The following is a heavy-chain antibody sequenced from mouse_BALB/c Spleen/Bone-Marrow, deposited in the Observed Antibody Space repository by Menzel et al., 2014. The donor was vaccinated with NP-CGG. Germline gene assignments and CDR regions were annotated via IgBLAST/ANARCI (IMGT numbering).Heavy chain of an antibody. Sequence: QVQLKESGAELVKPGAPVKLSCKASGYTFTSYWMNWIKLRPGRGLEWIGRIDPSDSETHYNQKFKDKATLTVDKSSSTAYIQLSSLTSEDSAVYYCARDHFYSGNYEFVYWGQGTLVTVSA. V-gene: IGHV1-69*02. J-gene: IGHJ3*01. CDR3: ARDHFYSGNYEFVY. CDR1: GYTFTSYW. CDR2: IDPSDSET. D-gene: IGHD2-1*01.